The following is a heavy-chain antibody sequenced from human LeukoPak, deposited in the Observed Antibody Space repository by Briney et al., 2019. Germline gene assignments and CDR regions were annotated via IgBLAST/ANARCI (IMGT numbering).Heavy chain of an antibody. Sequence: SETLSLTCTVSGGSISRYFWTWIRLPPTKGLEWIRYISSSGSTSYNPSLTSRVTISIDTSKNHFSLKLSSVTAADTAVYYCARLIAVAGTFYYFDYWGQGTLVPVSS. D-gene: IGHD6-19*01. V-gene: IGHV4-59*08. CDR2: ISSSGST. CDR1: GGSISRYF. CDR3: ARLIAVAGTFYYFDY. J-gene: IGHJ4*02.